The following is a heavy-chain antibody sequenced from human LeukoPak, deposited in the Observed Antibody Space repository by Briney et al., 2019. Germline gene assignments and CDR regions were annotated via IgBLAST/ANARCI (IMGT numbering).Heavy chain of an antibody. CDR3: ARHPCIGGSCPNPFDP. CDR1: GGSISSYY. J-gene: IGHJ5*02. Sequence: SETLSLTCTVSGGSISSYYWSWIRQPPGKGLEWIGYIYSSGSASYDPSFKSRVTVSVDTSKNQFSLKLSSVTAADTAVYHCARHPCIGGSCPNPFDPWGQGTLVTVSS. CDR2: IYSSGSA. D-gene: IGHD2-15*01. V-gene: IGHV4-59*08.